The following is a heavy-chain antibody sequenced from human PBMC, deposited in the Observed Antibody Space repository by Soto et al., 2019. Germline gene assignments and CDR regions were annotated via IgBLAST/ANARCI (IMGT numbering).Heavy chain of an antibody. CDR1: GGSISSSSYY. J-gene: IGHJ4*02. D-gene: IGHD6-19*01. CDR3: ARLSGQWLEYYFDY. V-gene: IGHV4-39*01. Sequence: SETLSLTCTVSGGSISSSSYYWGWIRQPPGKGLEWIGSIYYSGSTYYNPSLKSRVTISVDTSKNQFSLKLSSVTAADTAVYYCARLSGQWLEYYFDYWGQGTLVTVSS. CDR2: IYYSGST.